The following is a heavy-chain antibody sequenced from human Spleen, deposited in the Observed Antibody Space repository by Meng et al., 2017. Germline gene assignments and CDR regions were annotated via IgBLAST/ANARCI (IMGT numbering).Heavy chain of an antibody. Sequence: SEPLSLTCAVSGLSIRTSSYYWGWVRQPPGKGLEWIGSSYSTGGSYYNPSLKSRVAISVDTSRNQVSLKMTSVTAADTAVYYCARDAYGDSFWGQGRLVTVSS. CDR3: ARDAYGDSF. CDR1: GLSIRTSSYY. J-gene: IGHJ4*02. CDR2: SYSTGGS. D-gene: IGHD4-17*01. V-gene: IGHV4-39*07.